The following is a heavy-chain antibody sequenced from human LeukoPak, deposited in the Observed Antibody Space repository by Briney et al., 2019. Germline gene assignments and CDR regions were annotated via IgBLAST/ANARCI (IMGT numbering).Heavy chain of an antibody. CDR3: AKDNRRHYTSGPNPDSLH. CDR1: GFTFSSYA. D-gene: IGHD6-19*01. V-gene: IGHV3-23*01. Sequence: SGGSLRLSCAASGFTFSSYAMSWVRQAPGKGLEWVSAISASGSSTYYADSVKGRFTISRDNPKNSLYLQMNSLRVEDTAFYYCAKDNRRHYTSGPNPDSLHWGQGALVTVSS. CDR2: ISASGSST. J-gene: IGHJ4*02.